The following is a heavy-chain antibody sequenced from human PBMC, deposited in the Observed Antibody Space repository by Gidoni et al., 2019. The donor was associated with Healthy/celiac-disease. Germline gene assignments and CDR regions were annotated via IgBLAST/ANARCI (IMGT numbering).Heavy chain of an antibody. V-gene: IGHV3-9*01. CDR3: AKDVSRLNMRGDAFDI. J-gene: IGHJ3*02. CDR2: ISWNSGSI. CDR1: GFTFDDYA. D-gene: IGHD3-16*01. Sequence: VQLVESGGGLVQPGRSLRLSCAASGFTFDDYAMHWVRQAPGKGLEWVSGISWNSGSIGDADYVKGRFTISRDNAKNSLYLQMNSLRAEDTALYYCAKDVSRLNMRGDAFDIWGQGTRVTVSS.